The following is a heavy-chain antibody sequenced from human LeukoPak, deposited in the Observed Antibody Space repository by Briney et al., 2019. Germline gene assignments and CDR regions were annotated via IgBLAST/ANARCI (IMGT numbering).Heavy chain of an antibody. J-gene: IGHJ5*02. CDR3: ARPRGWYYDSSGPLGFDP. CDR2: FDPEDGET. Sequence: ASVKVSCKVSRYTLTELSMHWVRQAPGKGLEWMGGFDPEDGETIYAQKFQGRVTMTEDTSTDTAYMEPSSLRSEDTAVYYCARPRGWYYDSSGPLGFDPWGQGTLVTVSS. D-gene: IGHD3-22*01. CDR1: RYTLTELS. V-gene: IGHV1-24*01.